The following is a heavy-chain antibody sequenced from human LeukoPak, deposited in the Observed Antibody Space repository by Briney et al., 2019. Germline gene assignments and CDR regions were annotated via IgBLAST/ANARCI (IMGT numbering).Heavy chain of an antibody. D-gene: IGHD3-22*01. Sequence: SETLSLTCTVSGGSISSSSYYWGWIRQPPGKGLEWIGSIYYSGSTYYNPSLKSRVTISVDTSKNQFSLKLSSVTAADTAVYYCARDPSHITYYYDTSGPYDYWGQGTLVTVSS. CDR3: ARDPSHITYYYDTSGPYDY. CDR2: IYYSGST. J-gene: IGHJ4*02. CDR1: GGSISSSSYY. V-gene: IGHV4-39*07.